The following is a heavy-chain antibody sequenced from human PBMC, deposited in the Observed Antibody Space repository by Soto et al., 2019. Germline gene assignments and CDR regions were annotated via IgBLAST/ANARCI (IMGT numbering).Heavy chain of an antibody. CDR3: VRRHVSATGIDWFDP. J-gene: IGHJ5*02. Sequence: ASVKVSCKASGCTFTSYGIHWVRQAPGQRLEWMGWINAANGDTKYSPKFQGRVTITRDTSASTAYMELSSLRSEDTAVYYCVRRHVSATGIDWFDPWGQGTLVTVSS. CDR2: INAANGDT. V-gene: IGHV1-3*01. D-gene: IGHD6-13*01. CDR1: GCTFTSYG.